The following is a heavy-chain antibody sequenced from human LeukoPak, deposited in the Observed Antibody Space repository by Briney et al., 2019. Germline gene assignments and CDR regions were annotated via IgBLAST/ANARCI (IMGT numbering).Heavy chain of an antibody. J-gene: IGHJ4*02. Sequence: GGSLRLSCAASGFTFSSYSMNWVRQAPGKGLKWVSSISSSSSYIYYADSVKGRFTISRDNAKNSLYLQMNSLRAEDTAVYYCARGLWFGESDYWGQGTLVTVSS. CDR1: GFTFSSYS. CDR3: ARGLWFGESDY. D-gene: IGHD3-10*01. V-gene: IGHV3-21*01. CDR2: ISSSSSYI.